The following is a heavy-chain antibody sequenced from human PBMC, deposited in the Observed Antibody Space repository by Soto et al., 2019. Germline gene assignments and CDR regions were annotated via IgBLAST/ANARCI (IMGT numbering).Heavy chain of an antibody. Sequence: PGGSLRLSCAASGFTLSSYWMNWVRQAPGKGLEWVANIKKDGSEKYYVDSVKGRFIISRDNAKNSLYLQVNYLRAEDTAVYYCARDADASGWYHYGMDVWGQGXMVTVYS. D-gene: IGHD6-19*01. J-gene: IGHJ6*02. CDR3: ARDADASGWYHYGMDV. V-gene: IGHV3-7*01. CDR2: IKKDGSEK. CDR1: GFTLSSYW.